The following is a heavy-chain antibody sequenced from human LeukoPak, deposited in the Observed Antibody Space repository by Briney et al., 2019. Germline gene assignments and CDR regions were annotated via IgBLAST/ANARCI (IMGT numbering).Heavy chain of an antibody. CDR2: ISDSSDYI. V-gene: IGHV3-21*01. J-gene: IGHJ4*02. CDR1: GFTFSSYS. D-gene: IGHD2/OR15-2a*01. Sequence: PGGSLRLSCAASGFTFSSYSMNWVRQAPGKGLEWVSSISDSSDYIYYADSVKGRFTISRDNAKKSLYLQMNSLRAEDTAVYYCARVKNIVTRDDPFDYWGQGTLVTVSS. CDR3: ARVKNIVTRDDPFDY.